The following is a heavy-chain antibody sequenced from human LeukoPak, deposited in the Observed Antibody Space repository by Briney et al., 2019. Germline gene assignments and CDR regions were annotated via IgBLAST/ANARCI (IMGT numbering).Heavy chain of an antibody. D-gene: IGHD3-22*01. Sequence: GGSLRLSCAVSGITLSNYGMTWVRQAPGKGLEWVAGISDTGGRTNYADSVKGRFTISRDNPKNTRYLQMNSLRAEDTAVYFCAKRGVVIRVILVGFHKEAYYFDSWGQGALVTVSS. V-gene: IGHV3-23*01. CDR2: ISDTGGRT. CDR3: AKRGVVIRVILVGFHKEAYYFDS. J-gene: IGHJ4*02. CDR1: GITLSNYG.